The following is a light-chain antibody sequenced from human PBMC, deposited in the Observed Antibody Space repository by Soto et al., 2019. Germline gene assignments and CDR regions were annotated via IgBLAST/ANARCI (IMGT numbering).Light chain of an antibody. CDR2: GAS. CDR1: QSIRHY. V-gene: IGKV1-5*01. Sequence: DIPMTQSPPTLSASVGDRVTITCRASQSIRHYLAWYQQMPGKAPKLLIYGASTLQSGDPSRFSGSGSGTEFTLTISSLQPDDFGTYFCQHHNSYSQTFGQGTKVEIK. J-gene: IGKJ1*01. CDR3: QHHNSYSQT.